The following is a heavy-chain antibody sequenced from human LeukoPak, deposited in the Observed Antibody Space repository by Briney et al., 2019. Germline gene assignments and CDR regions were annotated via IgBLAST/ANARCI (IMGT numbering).Heavy chain of an antibody. J-gene: IGHJ4*02. CDR3: ARDRDYDFWSGYCFDY. CDR1: GFTFSSYS. D-gene: IGHD3-3*01. V-gene: IGHV3-21*01. Sequence: GGSLRLSCAASGFTFSSYSMNWVRQAPGKGLDWVSSISSSSSYIYYADSLKGRFTISRDNAKNSLYLQMNSLRAEDTAVYYCARDRDYDFWSGYCFDYWGQGTLVTVSS. CDR2: ISSSSSYI.